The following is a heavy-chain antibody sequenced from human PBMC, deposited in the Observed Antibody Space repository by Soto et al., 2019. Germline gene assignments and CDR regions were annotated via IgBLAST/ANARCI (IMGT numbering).Heavy chain of an antibody. CDR2: IFSSGRT. D-gene: IGHD1-26*01. CDR1: GASLLSSY. J-gene: IGHJ4*02. CDR3: AKGWDVKYFDH. V-gene: IGHV4-4*07. Sequence: QLQLQESGPGLVKPSETLSLSCDVSGASLLSSYWSWVRQPAGKGLEWIGHIFSSGRTSYNPSLKSRVTMSIDTPNNKFSLSLNSVTAADTAVYYCAKGWDVKYFDHWGQGARVTVSS.